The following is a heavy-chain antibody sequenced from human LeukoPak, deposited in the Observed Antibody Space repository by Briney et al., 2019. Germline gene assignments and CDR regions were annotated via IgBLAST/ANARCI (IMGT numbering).Heavy chain of an antibody. J-gene: IGHJ6*03. V-gene: IGHV3-23*01. Sequence: QPGGSLRLSCAISGLTFHDYAMTWVRQAPGKGLEWVSTIVGDSSKTSYADSVKGRFSISRDNSNYMLFLHMNNLRAEDTAIYYCAKQPYNYYYLDVWGKGTTVTVSS. CDR2: IVGDSSKT. D-gene: IGHD2-21*01. CDR3: AKQPYNYYYLDV. CDR1: GLTFHDYA.